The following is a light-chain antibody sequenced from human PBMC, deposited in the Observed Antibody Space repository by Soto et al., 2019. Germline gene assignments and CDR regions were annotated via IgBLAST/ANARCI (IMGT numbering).Light chain of an antibody. CDR3: AAWDDSLNGWV. CDR2: GNN. J-gene: IGLJ3*02. Sequence: QPVLTQPPSASGTPGQRVTISCSGSSSNIGGNTVNWYQQLPGTAPKLLIYGNNQRPSGVPDRFSGSKSGTSASLAISGLQSEDEADYYCAAWDDSLNGWVFGGGTKLTVL. CDR1: SSNIGGNT. V-gene: IGLV1-44*01.